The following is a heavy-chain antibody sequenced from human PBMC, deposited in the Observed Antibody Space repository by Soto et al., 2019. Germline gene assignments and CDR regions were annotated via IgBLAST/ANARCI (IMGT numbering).Heavy chain of an antibody. CDR1: GYTFTNYG. Sequence: QVQLVQSGPEVTKPGASVKVSCKASGYTFTNYGISWVRQAPGQGLEWMGWISSYSGITNYAQQFQGRVTMTTDYSTSTAYMELRSLRSYDTAVYYCARDRKYSNYWFDPWGQGTLVTVSS. J-gene: IGHJ5*02. V-gene: IGHV1-18*01. D-gene: IGHD6-6*01. CDR3: ARDRKYSNYWFDP. CDR2: ISSYSGIT.